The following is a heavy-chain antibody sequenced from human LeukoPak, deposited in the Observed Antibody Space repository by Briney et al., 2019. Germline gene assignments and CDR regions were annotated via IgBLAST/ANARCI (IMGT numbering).Heavy chain of an antibody. CDR3: ARDTGRGYSGYPAFQH. V-gene: IGHV3-21*01. J-gene: IGHJ1*01. Sequence: GGSLRLSCAASGFTFSSYSMNWVRQAPGKGLEWVSSISNSSSYIYYADSVKGRFTISRDNAKNSLYLQMNSLRAEDTAVYYCARDTGRGYSGYPAFQHWGQGTLVTVSS. CDR2: ISNSSSYI. D-gene: IGHD5-12*01. CDR1: GFTFSSYS.